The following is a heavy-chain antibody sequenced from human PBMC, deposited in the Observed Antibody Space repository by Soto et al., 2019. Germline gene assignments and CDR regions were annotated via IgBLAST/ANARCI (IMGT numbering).Heavy chain of an antibody. CDR1: GFTVSNDY. J-gene: IGHJ5*02. Sequence: GGSLRLSXAASGFTVSNDYMSWVRQAPGKGLEWVSVIYADGTTYYADSVKGRFTISRDNSKNTLYLQMNSLGAEDTAVYYCARGGSWFDHWGQGTLVTVSS. CDR2: IYADGTT. V-gene: IGHV3-53*01. CDR3: ARGGSWFDH. D-gene: IGHD3-10*01.